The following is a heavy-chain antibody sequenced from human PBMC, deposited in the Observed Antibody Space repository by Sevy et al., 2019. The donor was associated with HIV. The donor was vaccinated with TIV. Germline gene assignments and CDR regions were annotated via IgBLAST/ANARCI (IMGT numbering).Heavy chain of an antibody. CDR3: ARQGDSDGFDY. CDR1: GYNFTPYW. J-gene: IGHJ4*02. Sequence: RGESLKISCKGSGYNFTPYWIGWVRQMPGKGLEWMGIILPSDSDTGYSPSFQGQVTISVDKSINTAYLQWNSLKASDTAIYYCARQGDSDGFDYWGQGTLVTVSS. CDR2: ILPSDSDT. D-gene: IGHD2-21*02. V-gene: IGHV5-51*01.